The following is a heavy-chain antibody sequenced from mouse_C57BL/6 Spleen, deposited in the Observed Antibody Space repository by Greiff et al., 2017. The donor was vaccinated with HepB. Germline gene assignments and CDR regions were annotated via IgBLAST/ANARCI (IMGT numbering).Heavy chain of an antibody. CDR3: AREGSIYEGYYDYFDY. CDR2: IYPGDGDT. V-gene: IGHV1-80*01. CDR1: GYAFSSYW. Sequence: VQLQQSGAELVKPGASVKISCKASGYAFSSYWMNWVKQRPGKGLEWIGQIYPGDGDTNYNGKFKGKATLTADKSSSTAYMQLSSLTSEDSAVYFCAREGSIYEGYYDYFDYWGQGTTLTVSS. J-gene: IGHJ2*01. D-gene: IGHD2-3*01.